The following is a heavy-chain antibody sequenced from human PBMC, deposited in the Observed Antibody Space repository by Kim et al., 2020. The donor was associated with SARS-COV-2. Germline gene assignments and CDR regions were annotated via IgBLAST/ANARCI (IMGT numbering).Heavy chain of an antibody. CDR1: GYTFTSYY. CDR2: INPSGGST. CDR3: ARVNRRRITIFGAYYGMDV. D-gene: IGHD3-3*01. J-gene: IGHJ6*02. Sequence: ASVKVSCKASGYTFTSYYMHWVRQAPGQGLEWMGIINPSGGSTSYAQKFQGRVTMTRDTSTSTVYMELSSLRSEDTAVYYCARVNRRRITIFGAYYGMDVWGQGTTVTVSS. V-gene: IGHV1-46*01.